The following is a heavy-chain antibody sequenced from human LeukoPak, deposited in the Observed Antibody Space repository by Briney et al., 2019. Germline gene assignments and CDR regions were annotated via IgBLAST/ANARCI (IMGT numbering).Heavy chain of an antibody. CDR1: GFTFSSYE. J-gene: IGHJ5*02. CDR2: ISSSGSTI. D-gene: IGHD3-10*01. Sequence: GGSLRPSCAASGFTFSSYEMNWVRQAPGKGLEWVPYISSSGSTIYYADSVKGRFTISRDNAKNSLYLQMNSLRAEDTAVYYCARDRFGVNWFDPWGQGTLVTVSS. V-gene: IGHV3-48*03. CDR3: ARDRFGVNWFDP.